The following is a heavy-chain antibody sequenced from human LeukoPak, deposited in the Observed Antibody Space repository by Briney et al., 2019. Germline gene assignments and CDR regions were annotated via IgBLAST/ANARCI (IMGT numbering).Heavy chain of an antibody. CDR2: IYYSGST. CDR3: ARGGYSYGNGMDV. J-gene: IGHJ6*02. D-gene: IGHD5-18*01. V-gene: IGHV4-59*01. CDR1: GGSISSYY. Sequence: SATLSLTCTVSGGSISSYYWSWIRQPPGKGLEWIGYIYYSGSTNYNPSLKSRVTISVDTSKNQFSLKLSSVTAADTAVYYCARGGYSYGNGMDVWGQGTTVTVSS.